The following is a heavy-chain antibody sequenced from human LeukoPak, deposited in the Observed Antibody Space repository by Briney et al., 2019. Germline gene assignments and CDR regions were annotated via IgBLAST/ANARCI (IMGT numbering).Heavy chain of an antibody. V-gene: IGHV3-48*03. CDR1: GFPFSSYA. D-gene: IGHD3-10*02. CDR2: ISSSGSTI. J-gene: IGHJ6*04. Sequence: PGGSLRLSCAASGFPFSSYAMHWVRQAPGKGLEWVSYISSSGSTIYYADSVKGRFTISRDNAKNSLYLQMNSLRAEDTAVYYCAELGITMIGGVWGKGTTVTISS. CDR3: AELGITMIGGV.